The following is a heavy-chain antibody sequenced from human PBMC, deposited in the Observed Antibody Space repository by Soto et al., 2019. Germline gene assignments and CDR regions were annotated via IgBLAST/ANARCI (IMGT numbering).Heavy chain of an antibody. D-gene: IGHD5-18*01. V-gene: IGHV4-59*01. CDR1: GGSISSYY. CDR3: AIDPRRGYSYAFDY. J-gene: IGHJ4*02. CDR2: IYYRGST. Sequence: SETLSLTCTVSGGSISSYYWSWIRQPPGKGLEWIGYIYYRGSTNYNPSLKSRVTISVDTSKNQFSLKLSSVNAADTAVYYCAIDPRRGYSYAFDYWGQGTLVTVSS.